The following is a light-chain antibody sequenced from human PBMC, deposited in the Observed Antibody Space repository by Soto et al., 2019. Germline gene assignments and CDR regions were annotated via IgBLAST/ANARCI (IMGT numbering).Light chain of an antibody. Sequence: DIQMTQSPSSLSASAGDRVTITCRASQSISSHLNWYQQKPGKAPKVLIYGASSLERGVPSRFSGSGFGTDFTLTISSLQPEDFGTYYCQQSLSIPITFGQGTRLEIK. CDR3: QQSLSIPIT. V-gene: IGKV1-39*01. CDR2: GAS. J-gene: IGKJ5*01. CDR1: QSISSH.